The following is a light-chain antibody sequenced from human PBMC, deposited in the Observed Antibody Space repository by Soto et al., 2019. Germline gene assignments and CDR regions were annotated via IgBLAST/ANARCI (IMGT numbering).Light chain of an antibody. V-gene: IGKV4-1*01. CDR2: WAS. J-gene: IGKJ4*01. Sequence: DFVMAQSPDSLTVSLAERATISCKSSQSVFFRSNNKNYLAWYQHKPGQPPKLLIYWASTRESGVPDRFSGSGSGTDFALSISNLQAEDVAVYYCQQYYTTPLTFGGGTKVDIK. CDR3: QQYYTTPLT. CDR1: QSVFFRSNNKNY.